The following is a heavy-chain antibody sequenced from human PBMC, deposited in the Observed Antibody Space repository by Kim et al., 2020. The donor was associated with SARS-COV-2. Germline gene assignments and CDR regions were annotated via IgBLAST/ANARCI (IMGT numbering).Heavy chain of an antibody. Sequence: SETLSLTCAVSGGSLIGYYWAWIRQTPGKGLEWIGEVTHGGSTNSSPSLKDRVSISGDMAKRQFSLKLASVTAADTGVYFCARALDSTGFYNWGQGTPVTVSS. V-gene: IGHV4-34*01. CDR3: ARALDSTGFYN. CDR1: GGSLIGYY. D-gene: IGHD3-22*01. CDR2: VTHGGST. J-gene: IGHJ4*02.